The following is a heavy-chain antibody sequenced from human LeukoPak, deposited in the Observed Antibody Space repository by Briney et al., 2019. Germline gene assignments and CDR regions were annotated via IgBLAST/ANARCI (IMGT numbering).Heavy chain of an antibody. J-gene: IGHJ4*02. CDR3: ARDGSSWHNLFDY. CDR1: GYTFTSYY. CDR2: INPNSGDT. D-gene: IGHD6-13*01. V-gene: IGHV1-2*06. Sequence: ASVKVSCKASGYTFTSYYMHWVRQAPGQGLEWMGRINPNSGDTNYAQKFQGRVTMTRDTSINTAYMELSGLRSDDTAVYFCARDGSSWHNLFDYWGQGTLVTVS.